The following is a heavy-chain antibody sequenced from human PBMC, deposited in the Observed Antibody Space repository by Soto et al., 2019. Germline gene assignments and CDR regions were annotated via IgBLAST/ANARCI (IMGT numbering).Heavy chain of an antibody. CDR3: AREGRYSGSDYFDY. J-gene: IGHJ4*02. V-gene: IGHV3-48*02. CDR2: ISSSSSTI. D-gene: IGHD5-12*01. Sequence: GGSLRLSCGASGFTFSSYSMNWVRQAPGKGLEWISYISSSSSTIFYADSVKGRFTISRDNDKNSLYLQMNNLRDEDTAVYFCAREGRYSGSDYFDYWGQGTLVTISS. CDR1: GFTFSSYS.